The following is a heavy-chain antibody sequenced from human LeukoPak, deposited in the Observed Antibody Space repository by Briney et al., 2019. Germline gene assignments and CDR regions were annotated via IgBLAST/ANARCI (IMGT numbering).Heavy chain of an antibody. J-gene: IGHJ4*02. D-gene: IGHD6-13*01. V-gene: IGHV3-7*01. CDR2: IKQDGSEK. Sequence: LTGGSLRLSCAASGFTFSSYWMSWVRQAPGKGLEWVANIKQDGSEKYYVDSVKGRFTISRDNAKNSLYLQMNSLRAEDTAVYYCARPPVGAAAGTTGDYWGQGTLVTVSS. CDR3: ARPPVGAAAGTTGDY. CDR1: GFTFSSYW.